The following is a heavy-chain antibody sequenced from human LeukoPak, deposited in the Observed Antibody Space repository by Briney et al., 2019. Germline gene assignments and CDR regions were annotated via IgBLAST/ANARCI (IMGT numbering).Heavy chain of an antibody. CDR1: GFTFSSYG. CDR3: AKGSYTMIVVPNPFDY. CDR2: ISYDGSNK. Sequence: GRSLRLSCAASGFTFSSYGMHWVRQAPGKGLEWVAVISYDGSNKYYAGSVKGRFTISRDNSKNTLYLQMNSLRAEDMAVYYCAKGSYTMIVVPNPFDYWGQGTLVTVSS. V-gene: IGHV3-30*18. J-gene: IGHJ4*02. D-gene: IGHD3-22*01.